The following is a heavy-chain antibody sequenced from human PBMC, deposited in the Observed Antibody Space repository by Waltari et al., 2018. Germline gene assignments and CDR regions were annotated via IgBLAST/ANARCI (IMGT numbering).Heavy chain of an antibody. Sequence: EVQLVESGGGLVQPGGSLRLSCAASGFTFSSYSMNWVRQAPGKGLEWVSYISSSSSTIYYADSVKGRFTISRDNAKNSLYLQMNSPRAEDTAVYYCARVWGAYCSSTSCYAFDYWGQGTLVTVSS. J-gene: IGHJ4*02. CDR3: ARVWGAYCSSTSCYAFDY. CDR1: GFTFSSYS. V-gene: IGHV3-48*04. CDR2: ISSSSSTI. D-gene: IGHD2-2*01.